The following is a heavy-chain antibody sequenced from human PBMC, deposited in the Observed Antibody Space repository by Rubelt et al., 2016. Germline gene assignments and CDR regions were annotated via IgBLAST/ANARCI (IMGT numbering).Heavy chain of an antibody. CDR3: ARVAPPRFLEWLPYYYYGMDV. D-gene: IGHD3-3*01. V-gene: IGHV3-21*01. CDR2: ISSSSSYI. CDR1: GFTFSSYS. J-gene: IGHJ6*02. Sequence: EVQLVESGGGLVKPGGSLRLSCAASGFTFSSYSMNWVRQAPGKGLEWVSSISSSSSYIYYADSVKGRFTISRDNAKNSLYLQMNSLRAEDTAGYYCARVAPPRFLEWLPYYYYGMDVWGQGTTVTVSS.